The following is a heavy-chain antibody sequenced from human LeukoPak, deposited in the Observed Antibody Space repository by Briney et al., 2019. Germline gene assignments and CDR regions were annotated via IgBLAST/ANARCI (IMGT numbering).Heavy chain of an antibody. D-gene: IGHD5-24*01. CDR2: IYYSGST. Sequence: SETLSLTCTVSGGSISSSSYYWGWIRQPPGKGLEWIGSIYYSGSTYYNPSLKSRVTISVDTSKNQFSLKLSSVTAADTAVYYCARDPGATISYFDYWGQGTLVTVSS. CDR1: GGSISSSSYY. V-gene: IGHV4-39*07. CDR3: ARDPGATISYFDY. J-gene: IGHJ4*02.